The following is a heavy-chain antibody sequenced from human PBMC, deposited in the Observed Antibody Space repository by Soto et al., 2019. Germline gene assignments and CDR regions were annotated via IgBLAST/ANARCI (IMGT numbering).Heavy chain of an antibody. CDR1: GGSISSGLYY. V-gene: IGHV4-30-4*02. J-gene: IGHJ4*01. D-gene: IGHD1-26*01. Sequence: SETLSLTCTVSGGSISSGLYYWSCVRQPPGKGLEWIGYIYYNGGTYYNPSLKSRLTISVDTSKNQTSRSEERFSRNAETGSYTLSLPDALPICSSETLSLTCTVSGGSISSGLYYW. CDR3: LSLPDALPICSSETLSLTCTVSGGSISSGLYY. CDR2: IYYNGGT.